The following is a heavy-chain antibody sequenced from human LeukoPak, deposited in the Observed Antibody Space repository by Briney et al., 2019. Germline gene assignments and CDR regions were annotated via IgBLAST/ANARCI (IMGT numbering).Heavy chain of an antibody. CDR1: GFTFSSYE. D-gene: IGHD3-16*02. CDR2: ISSSGSTM. Sequence: GGSLGLSCAASGFTFSSYEVNWVRQAPGKGLEWVSYISSSGSTMYYADSVKGRFTVSRDNAKNSLFLQMNSLRAEDTAVYYCARAPDYDYVWGNYRLWGQGTMVTVSS. CDR3: ARAPDYDYVWGNYRL. V-gene: IGHV3-48*03. J-gene: IGHJ3*01.